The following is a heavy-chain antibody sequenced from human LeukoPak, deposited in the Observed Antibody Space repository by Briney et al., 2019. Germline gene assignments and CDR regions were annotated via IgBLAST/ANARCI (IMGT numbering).Heavy chain of an antibody. CDR2: IYHSGST. J-gene: IGHJ4*02. V-gene: IGHV4-30-2*01. D-gene: IGHD6-13*01. CDR3: ARVSGIAAAGAPFDY. Sequence: SQTLSLTCTVSGGSISSGGYYWSWIRQPPGKGLEWIGYIYHSGSTYYNPSLKSRVTISVDRSKNQFSLKLSSVTAADTAVYYCARVSGIAAAGAPFDYWGQGTLVTVSS. CDR1: GGSISSGGYY.